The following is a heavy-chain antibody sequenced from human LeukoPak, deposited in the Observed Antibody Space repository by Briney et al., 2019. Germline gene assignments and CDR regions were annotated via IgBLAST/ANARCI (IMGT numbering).Heavy chain of an antibody. Sequence: ASVKVSCKASGGTFGSYAISWVRQAPGRGLEWMGGIIPIFGTANYAQKFQGRVTITADESTSTAYMELSSLRSEDTAVYYCTHLGELSLYDYWGQGTLVTVSS. V-gene: IGHV1-69*13. J-gene: IGHJ4*02. CDR2: IIPIFGTA. D-gene: IGHD3-16*02. CDR3: THLGELSLYDY. CDR1: GGTFGSYA.